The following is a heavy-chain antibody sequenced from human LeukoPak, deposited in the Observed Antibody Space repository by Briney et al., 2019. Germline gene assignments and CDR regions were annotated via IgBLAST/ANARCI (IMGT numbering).Heavy chain of an antibody. J-gene: IGHJ6*04. D-gene: IGHD1-14*01. CDR2: INHSGST. V-gene: IGHV4-34*01. CDR3: AIASGYNPGYYYYGMDV. Sequence: SETLSLTCAVYGGSFSGYYWSWIRQPPGKGLERIGEINHSGSTNYNPSLKSRVTISVDTSKNQFSLKLSSVTAADTAVYYCAIASGYNPGYYYYGMDVWGKGTTVTVSS. CDR1: GGSFSGYY.